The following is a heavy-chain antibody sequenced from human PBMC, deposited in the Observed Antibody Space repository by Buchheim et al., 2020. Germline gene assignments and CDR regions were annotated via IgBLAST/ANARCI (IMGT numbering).Heavy chain of an antibody. CDR2: IHPSGST. D-gene: IGHD6-6*01. Sequence: QVQLQQWGAGLLKPSETLSLTCAVYGGSFSGYYWSWIRQPPGKGLEWIGEIHPSGSTHYNPSLESRVTMSVDTPKNQLSLELRSVTAADTAVYYCARGLDHAKSGYWGQGTL. J-gene: IGHJ4*02. CDR1: GGSFSGYY. CDR3: ARGLDHAKSGY. V-gene: IGHV4-34*01.